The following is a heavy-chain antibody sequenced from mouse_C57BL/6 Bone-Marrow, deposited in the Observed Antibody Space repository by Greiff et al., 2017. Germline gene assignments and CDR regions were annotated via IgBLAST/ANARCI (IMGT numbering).Heavy chain of an antibody. Sequence: VQLQQPGAELVKPGASVKMSCKASGYTFTSYWITWVKQRPGQGLEWIGDIYPGSGSTNYNEKFKSKATLTVDTSSSTAYMQLSVLTSADSAVYYCASRGSGHGFAYWGQGTLVTVSA. J-gene: IGHJ3*01. D-gene: IGHD3-2*02. V-gene: IGHV1-55*01. CDR2: IYPGSGST. CDR3: ASRGSGHGFAY. CDR1: GYTFTSYW.